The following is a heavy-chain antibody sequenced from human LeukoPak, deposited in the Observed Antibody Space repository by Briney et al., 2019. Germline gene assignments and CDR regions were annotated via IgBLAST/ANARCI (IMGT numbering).Heavy chain of an antibody. CDR2: ISSSGSTI. CDR3: ARSPSGTMIRFDP. D-gene: IGHD3-22*01. CDR1: GFTFSDYY. V-gene: IGHV3-11*04. Sequence: GGSLRLSCAASGFTFSDYYMSWIRQAPGKGLEWVSYISSSGSTIYYADSVKGRFTISRDNAKNSLYLQMSSLRAEDTAVYYCARSPSGTMIRFDPWGQGTLVTVSS. J-gene: IGHJ5*02.